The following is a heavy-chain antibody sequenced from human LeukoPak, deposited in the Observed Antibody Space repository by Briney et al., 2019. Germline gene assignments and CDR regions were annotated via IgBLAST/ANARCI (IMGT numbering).Heavy chain of an antibody. J-gene: IGHJ4*02. D-gene: IGHD2-2*01. CDR1: GYTFTGYY. V-gene: IGHV1-2*02. CDR2: INPNSGGT. Sequence: GASVKVSCKASGYTFTGYYMHWVRQAPGQGLEWMGWINPNSGGTNYAQKFQGRVTMTRDTSISTAYMELSRLRAEDTAVYYCARDLPAAAPSFDYWGQGTLVTVSS. CDR3: ARDLPAAAPSFDY.